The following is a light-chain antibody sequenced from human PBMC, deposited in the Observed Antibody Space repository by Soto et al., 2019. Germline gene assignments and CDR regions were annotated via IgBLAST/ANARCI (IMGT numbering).Light chain of an antibody. J-gene: IGKJ1*01. CDR3: QKYYTAPET. CDR2: AAS. CDR1: QGISNY. V-gene: IGKV1-27*01. Sequence: DIQMTQSPSSLSASVGDRVTITCRASQGISNYLAWYQQKPGKVPKNLIYAASTLQSGVPSRFSGSGSGTXFXLXXSSLXXXXXAXYYCQKYYTAPETFGQGTKVEIK.